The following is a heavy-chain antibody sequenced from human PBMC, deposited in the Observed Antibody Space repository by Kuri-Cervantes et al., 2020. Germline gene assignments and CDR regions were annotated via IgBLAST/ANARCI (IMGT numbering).Heavy chain of an antibody. J-gene: IGHJ4*02. D-gene: IGHD6-13*01. V-gene: IGHV1-46*01. CDR2: INPSGGST. CDR3: AKLRIAAAGFDY. CDR1: GYTFTSYY. Sequence: ASVKVSCKASGYTFTSYYMHWVRQAPGQGLEWMGIINPSGGSTSHAQKFQGRVTMTRDTFTSTVYMELSSLRSEDTAVYYCAKLRIAAAGFDYWGLGTLVTVSS.